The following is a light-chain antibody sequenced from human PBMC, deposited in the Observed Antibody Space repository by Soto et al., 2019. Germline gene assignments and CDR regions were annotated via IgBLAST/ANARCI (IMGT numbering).Light chain of an antibody. Sequence: DIHMTQSPSAVSASVGCRVTITCRASQSISSWLAWYQQKPGKAPKLLIYDASSLESGVPSRFSGSGSGTEFTLTISSLQPDDFATYYCQQYNSFWTFGQGTKVDIK. J-gene: IGKJ1*01. CDR2: DAS. CDR1: QSISSW. CDR3: QQYNSFWT. V-gene: IGKV1-5*01.